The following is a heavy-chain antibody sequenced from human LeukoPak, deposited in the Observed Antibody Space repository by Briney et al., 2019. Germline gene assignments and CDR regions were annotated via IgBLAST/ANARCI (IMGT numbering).Heavy chain of an antibody. D-gene: IGHD3-3*01. Sequence: GGSLRLSCTASGFTFGDCAMSWVRQAPGKGLEWVGFIRSKAYGGTAEYAASVKGRFTISRDDSKSIAYLQMNSLKTEDTAVYYCTRDRSDFWSGYYPEDLFLAPLDYWGQGTLVTVSS. CDR3: TRDRSDFWSGYYPEDLFLAPLDY. CDR2: IRSKAYGGTA. CDR1: GFTFGDCA. J-gene: IGHJ4*02. V-gene: IGHV3-49*04.